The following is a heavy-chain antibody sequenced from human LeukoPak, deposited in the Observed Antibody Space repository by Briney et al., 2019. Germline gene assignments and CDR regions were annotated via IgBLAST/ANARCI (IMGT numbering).Heavy chain of an antibody. CDR1: GFTFSSYL. Sequence: GGSLRLSCVASGFTFSSYLMHWVRQAPGKGLVWVSRVNNDGSDTWYADCVKGRFTISRDNAKNTLYLQVNSLRAEDTAVYYCVRDRDGYNFWGQGTLVTVSS. CDR2: VNNDGSDT. J-gene: IGHJ4*02. CDR3: VRDRDGYNF. V-gene: IGHV3-74*01. D-gene: IGHD5-24*01.